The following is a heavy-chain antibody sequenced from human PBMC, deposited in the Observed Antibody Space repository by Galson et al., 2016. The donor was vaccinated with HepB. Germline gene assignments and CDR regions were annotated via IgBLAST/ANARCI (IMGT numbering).Heavy chain of an antibody. CDR2: IIPIFSVA. CDR1: GGTFSTSA. CDR3: ARPSSSGWYYFDY. V-gene: IGHV1-69*10. J-gene: IGHJ4*02. Sequence: SVKVFCKASGGTFSTSAIIWVRQAPGQGLEWMGGIIPIFSVANYAQKFQDRVTITADKSTSTAYMELSGLRSEDTAVSYCARPSSSGWYYFDYWGQGTLVTVSS. D-gene: IGHD6-19*01.